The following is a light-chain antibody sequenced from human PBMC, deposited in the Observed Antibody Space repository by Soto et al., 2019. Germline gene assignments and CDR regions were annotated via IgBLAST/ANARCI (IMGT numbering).Light chain of an antibody. CDR1: CSNIGSNA. CDR2: RHN. J-gene: IGLJ2*01. V-gene: IGLV1-44*01. Sequence: QSVLTQPPSASGTPGQRVTISCSGSCSNIGSNAVNWYQQLPGTAPKLLIYRHNQRPSGVPDRFSGSKSGTSASLDISGLQSEDEGDYYFATWDDSLNGWLFGGWTQLTVL. CDR3: ATWDDSLNGWL.